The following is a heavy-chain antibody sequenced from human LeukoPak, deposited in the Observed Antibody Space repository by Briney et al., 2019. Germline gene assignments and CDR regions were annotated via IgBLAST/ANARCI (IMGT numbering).Heavy chain of an antibody. V-gene: IGHV4-59*01. CDR2: IYSSVST. D-gene: IGHD6-13*01. Sequence: PSETLSLTCTVSGGSITTYYWNWIRQPPGKGLEWIGYIYSSVSTNYNPSLKSRVTIPVDTSKNQFSLKLASVTAADTAVYYCATGYSSTWYYFDYWGQGTLVTVSS. CDR1: GGSITTYY. CDR3: ATGYSSTWYYFDY. J-gene: IGHJ4*02.